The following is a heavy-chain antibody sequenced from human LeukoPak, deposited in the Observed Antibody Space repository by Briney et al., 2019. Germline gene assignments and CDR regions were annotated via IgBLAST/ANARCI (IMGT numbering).Heavy chain of an antibody. CDR1: GFTVSSNY. CDR3: AKGRSGSWPSFDY. CDR2: IYSGGST. J-gene: IGHJ4*02. V-gene: IGHV3-53*04. Sequence: GGSLRLSCAASGFTVSSNYMSWVRQAPGKGLEWVSVIYSGGSTYYADSVKGRFTISRHNSKNTLYLQMNSLRAEDTAFYYCAKGRSGSWPSFDYWGQGTLVTVSS. D-gene: IGHD6-13*01.